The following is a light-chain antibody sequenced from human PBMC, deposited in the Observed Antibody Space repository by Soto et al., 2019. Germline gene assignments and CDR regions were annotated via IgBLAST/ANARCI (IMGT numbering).Light chain of an antibody. J-gene: IGKJ4*01. CDR2: GAS. V-gene: IGKV3D-20*01. CDR3: QQYGSSPYT. CDR1: QSVSSSY. Sequence: IVLTQSPATLSLSPGERATLSCRASQSVSSSYLAWYQQKPGLAPRLLIYGASSRATGIPVRFSGSGSGTDFTLTISRLEPEDFAVYYCQQYGSSPYTFGGGTKVEIK.